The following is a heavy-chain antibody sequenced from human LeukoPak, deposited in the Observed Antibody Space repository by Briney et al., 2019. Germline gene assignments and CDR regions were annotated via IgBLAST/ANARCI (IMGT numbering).Heavy chain of an antibody. CDR2: ISYDGSSK. Sequence: GGSLRLSCAASGFTFSSYGMHWVRQAPGKGLEWVAVISYDGSSKYYADSVKGRFTISRDNSKNTLYLQMNSLRAEDTAVYYCASLYSSGRFDYWGQGTLVTVSS. D-gene: IGHD6-19*01. J-gene: IGHJ4*02. CDR3: ASLYSSGRFDY. CDR1: GFTFSSYG. V-gene: IGHV3-30*03.